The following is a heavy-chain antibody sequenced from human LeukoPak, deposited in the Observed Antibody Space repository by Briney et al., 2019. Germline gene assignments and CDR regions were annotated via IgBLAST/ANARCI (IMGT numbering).Heavy chain of an antibody. CDR1: GYSFTSHW. CDR2: IFPLDSDT. CDR3: ALAQTGITGFFDF. D-gene: IGHD1-1*01. V-gene: IGHV5-51*01. Sequence: GESLKISCEVSGYSFTSHWIGWLRQMPGKGLKWMGIIFPLDSDTRYSPSFQGQVTISVAKSLSTAYLQWRSLKASDTATYYCALAQTGITGFFDFWGQGTVVIVSS. J-gene: IGHJ4*02.